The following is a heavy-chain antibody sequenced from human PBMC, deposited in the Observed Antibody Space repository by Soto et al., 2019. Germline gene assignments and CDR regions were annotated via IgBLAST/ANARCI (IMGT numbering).Heavy chain of an antibody. J-gene: IGHJ5*02. CDR3: TTHHYYDSSGYSYWFDP. D-gene: IGHD3-22*01. CDR2: IKSKTDGGTT. CDR1: GFTFSNAW. Sequence: EVQLVESGGGLVKPGGSLRLSCAASGFTFSNAWMSWVRQAPGKGLEWVGRIKSKTDGGTTDYAAPVKGRFTISRDDSQNTLYLQMNRLKTEDTAVYYCTTHHYYDSSGYSYWFDPWGQGTLVTVSS. V-gene: IGHV3-15*01.